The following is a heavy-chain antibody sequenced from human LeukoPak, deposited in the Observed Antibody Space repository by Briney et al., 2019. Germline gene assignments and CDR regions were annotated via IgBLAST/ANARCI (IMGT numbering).Heavy chain of an antibody. CDR1: GYTLTELS. V-gene: IGHV1-24*01. CDR2: FDPEDGET. J-gene: IGHJ4*02. Sequence: ASVKVSCKVSGYTLTELSMHWVRRAPGKGLEWMGGFDPEDGETIYAQKFQGRVTMTEDTSTETAYMELSSLRSEDTAVYYCATDPPYYYDSSGYFGYWGQGTLVTVSS. CDR3: ATDPPYYYDSSGYFGY. D-gene: IGHD3-22*01.